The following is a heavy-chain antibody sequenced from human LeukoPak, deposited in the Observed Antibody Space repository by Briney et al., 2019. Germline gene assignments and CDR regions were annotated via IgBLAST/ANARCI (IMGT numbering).Heavy chain of an antibody. CDR3: ASDSSGAHLGY. CDR1: GGSVSSGSYY. Sequence: SETLSLTCTLSGGSVSSGSYYWSWIRQPPGKGLEWIGYIYYSGSTNYNPSLKSRVTISVDTSKNQFSLKLRFVTAADTAVYYCASDSSGAHLGYWGQGTLVTVSS. CDR2: IYYSGST. J-gene: IGHJ4*02. V-gene: IGHV4-61*01. D-gene: IGHD3-22*01.